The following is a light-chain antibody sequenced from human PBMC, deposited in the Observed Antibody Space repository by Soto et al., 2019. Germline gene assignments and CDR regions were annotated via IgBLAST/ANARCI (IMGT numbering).Light chain of an antibody. CDR3: QQYNNLPWT. V-gene: IGKV3-15*01. J-gene: IGKJ1*01. CDR2: GAS. Sequence: EIVMTQSPATLSVSPGERATLSCRASQNVNSNLAWYQQKPGQAPRLHIYGASTRATGIPARFSGSGSGTEFTLTISSLQSEDFAIYYCQQYNNLPWTFGQGTKVEIK. CDR1: QNVNSN.